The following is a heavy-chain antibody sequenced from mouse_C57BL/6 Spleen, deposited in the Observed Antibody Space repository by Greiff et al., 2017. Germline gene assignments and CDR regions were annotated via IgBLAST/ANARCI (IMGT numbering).Heavy chain of an antibody. J-gene: IGHJ4*01. CDR2: IDPSDSYT. D-gene: IGHD1-1*01. V-gene: IGHV1-69*01. CDR3: ARRFITTVVATGAMDY. CDR1: GYTFTSYW. Sequence: VQLQQPGAELVMPGASVKLSCKASGYTFTSYWMHWVKQRPGQGLEWIGEIDPSDSYTNYNQKFKGKSTLTVDQSSSTAYMQLSSLTSEDSAVYYCARRFITTVVATGAMDYWGQGTSVTVSS.